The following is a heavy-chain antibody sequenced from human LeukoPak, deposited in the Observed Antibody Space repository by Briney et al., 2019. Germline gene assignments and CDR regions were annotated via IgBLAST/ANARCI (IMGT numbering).Heavy chain of an antibody. CDR1: GFTFTSYS. J-gene: IGHJ4*02. Sequence: PGGSLGLSCAASGFTFTSYSMNWVRQAPGKGLEWVSTISGGGSTYYADSVKGRFTISRDNSKNTLYLQVNSLRAEDTAVYYCAKGGKWDVTPFDYWGQGTLVTVSS. CDR2: ISGGGST. D-gene: IGHD1-26*01. V-gene: IGHV3-23*01. CDR3: AKGGKWDVTPFDY.